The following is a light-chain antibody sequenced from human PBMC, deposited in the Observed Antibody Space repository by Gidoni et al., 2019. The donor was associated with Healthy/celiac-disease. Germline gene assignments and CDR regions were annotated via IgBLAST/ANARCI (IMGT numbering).Light chain of an antibody. CDR2: DAS. J-gene: IGKJ4*01. Sequence: DIQMTQSPSSLSASVGDRVTITCQASQDISNYLNWYQQKTGKAPKLLIYDASNLETGVPSRFSGSGSGTAFPFTISSLQPADIATYYCQQYANLPLTFGGGTKVEIQ. CDR1: QDISNY. CDR3: QQYANLPLT. V-gene: IGKV1-33*01.